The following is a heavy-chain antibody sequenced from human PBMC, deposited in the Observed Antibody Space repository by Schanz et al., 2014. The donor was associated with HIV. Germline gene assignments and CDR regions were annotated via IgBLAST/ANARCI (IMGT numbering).Heavy chain of an antibody. CDR3: ARDQGYCAGSTCYSWYYFDS. CDR2: IDSDGESK. Sequence: EVQLVETGGGLIQPGGSLRLSCAASGFTVSSNYMSWVRQAPGKGLEWVSSIDSDGESKFYTDSVEGRFTVSRDNAKNSLFLQMNSLRAEDTAVYYCARDQGYCAGSTCYSWYYFDSWGQGTPVTVSS. CDR1: GFTVSSNY. V-gene: IGHV3-53*02. D-gene: IGHD2-21*02. J-gene: IGHJ4*02.